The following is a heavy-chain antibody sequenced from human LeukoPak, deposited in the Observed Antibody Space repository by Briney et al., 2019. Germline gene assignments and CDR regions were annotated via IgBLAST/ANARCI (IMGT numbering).Heavy chain of an antibody. Sequence: SVKVSCKTSGFTFTIYDINWVRQATGQGLEWMGWMNGNSGDTGYAQKFQGRVTMTRNTSISTAYMELSNLRSEDTAVYYCVRGRFIAGAGDWGQGTPVTVPS. V-gene: IGHV1-8*01. CDR2: MNGNSGDT. D-gene: IGHD1-26*01. CDR1: GFTFTIYD. CDR3: VRGRFIAGAGD. J-gene: IGHJ1*01.